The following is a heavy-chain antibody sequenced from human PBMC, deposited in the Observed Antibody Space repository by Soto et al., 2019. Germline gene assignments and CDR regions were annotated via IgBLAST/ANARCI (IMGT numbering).Heavy chain of an antibody. D-gene: IGHD6-6*01. CDR3: ARGIAARRVRDYYYYGMDV. Sequence: GASVKVSCKASGGTFSSYAISRVRQAPGQGLEWMGGIIPIFGTANYAQKFQGRVTITADESTSTAYMELSSLRSEDTAVYYCARGIAARRVRDYYYYGMDVWGQGTTVTAP. J-gene: IGHJ6*02. CDR1: GGTFSSYA. CDR2: IIPIFGTA. V-gene: IGHV1-69*13.